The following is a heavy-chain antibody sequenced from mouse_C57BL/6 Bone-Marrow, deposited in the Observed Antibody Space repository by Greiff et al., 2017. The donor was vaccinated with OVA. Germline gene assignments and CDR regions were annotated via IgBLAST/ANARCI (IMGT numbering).Heavy chain of an antibody. J-gene: IGHJ2*01. Sequence: EVHLVESGGGLVQPGGSLKLSCAASGFTFSDYYMYWVRQTPEKRLEWVAYISNGGGSTYYPDTVKGRFTISRDNAKNNLYLQMSRLKSEDTAMYYCARNENGNSFDYWGQGTTLTVSS. CDR2: ISNGGGST. D-gene: IGHD2-1*01. CDR1: GFTFSDYY. V-gene: IGHV5-12*01. CDR3: ARNENGNSFDY.